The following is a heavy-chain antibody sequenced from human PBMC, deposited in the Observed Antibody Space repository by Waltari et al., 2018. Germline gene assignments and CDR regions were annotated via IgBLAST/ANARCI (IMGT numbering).Heavy chain of an antibody. CDR1: GGSISSYY. V-gene: IGHV4-59*01. CDR3: ARIAAAAASFMDV. D-gene: IGHD6-13*01. CDR2: IYYSGST. J-gene: IGHJ6*03. Sequence: QVRLQESGPGLVKPSEPLSLTCTVSGGSISSYYCTWTRQPPGKGLEWIGYIYYSGSTNYNPSLKSRVTISVDTSKNQFSLKLSSVTAADTAVYYCARIAAAAASFMDVWGKGTTVTVSS.